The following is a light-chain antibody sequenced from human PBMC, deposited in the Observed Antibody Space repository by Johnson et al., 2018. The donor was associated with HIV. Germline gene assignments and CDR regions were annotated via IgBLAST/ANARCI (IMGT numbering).Light chain of an antibody. CDR1: SSNIGKNY. V-gene: IGLV1-51*01. CDR2: DNH. Sequence: HSVLTQPPSVSAAPGQKVNISCSGSSSNIGKNYVSWYQQLPGTAPKLLIYDNHKRPSGIPDRVSGTKSGPSATLGITGLQTGDEADSYCGTWDSGMSTVYVFGTGTKFTVL. CDR3: GTWDSGMSTVYV. J-gene: IGLJ1*01.